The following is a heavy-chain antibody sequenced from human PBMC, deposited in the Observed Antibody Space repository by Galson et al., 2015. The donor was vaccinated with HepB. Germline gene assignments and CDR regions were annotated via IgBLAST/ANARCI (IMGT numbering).Heavy chain of an antibody. CDR3: ARSTVATFGLWFGP. CDR2: IYFSGST. Sequence: ETLSLTCTVSDGSISSFYWSWIRQSPGKGLEWIGYIYFSGSTTYNPSLKSRVTISVDTSKGQFSLKLRSVTAADTAVYYCARSTVATFGLWFGPWGQGARVTVSS. V-gene: IGHV4-59*12. J-gene: IGHJ5*02. CDR1: DGSISSFY. D-gene: IGHD3-16*01.